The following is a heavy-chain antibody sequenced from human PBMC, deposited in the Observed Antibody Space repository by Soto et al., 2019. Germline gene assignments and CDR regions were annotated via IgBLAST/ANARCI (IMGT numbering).Heavy chain of an antibody. Sequence: EVQVLESGGGLVQSGGSLRLSCAVSGFSVSDSTMSWVRQAQGKGLEWVSSITASGAVTYYTDSVKGRFTVSRDTSKDTVYLQMEGLRVEDTALYYCAKAPLAFDIWGQGTLVAVSS. CDR1: GFSVSDST. CDR3: AKAPLAFDI. J-gene: IGHJ3*02. V-gene: IGHV3-23*01. CDR2: ITASGAVT.